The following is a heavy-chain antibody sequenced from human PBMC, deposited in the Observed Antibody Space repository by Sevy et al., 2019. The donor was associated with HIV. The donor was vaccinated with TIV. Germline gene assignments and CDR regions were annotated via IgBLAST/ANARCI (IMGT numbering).Heavy chain of an antibody. D-gene: IGHD3-3*01. CDR2: ISDSGGTT. Sequence: GGSLRLSCEASGFTFSSYGMTWVRQAPEKGLEWVASISDSGGTTYYADSVKGRFTITRDNSKNTLYLQVNSLRAEDTATYYCAKGDWSGAGSYTWVDPWGQGTLVTVSS. CDR3: AKGDWSGAGSYTWVDP. CDR1: GFTFSSYG. V-gene: IGHV3-23*01. J-gene: IGHJ5*02.